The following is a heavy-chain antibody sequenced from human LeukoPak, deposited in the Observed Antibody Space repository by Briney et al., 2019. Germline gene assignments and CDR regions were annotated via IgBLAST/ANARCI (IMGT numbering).Heavy chain of an antibody. J-gene: IGHJ4*02. D-gene: IGHD3/OR15-3a*01. CDR2: ISSSGST. CDR1: GGSISSYY. Sequence: KPSETLSLTCTVSGGSISSYYWIWIRQPPGQGLEWIGYISSSGSTNYTPSLKSRVTISVDTSKNQFSLNLSSVTAADTAVYSCARGDFELDYWGQGTLVTVSS. V-gene: IGHV4-59*01. CDR3: ARGDFELDY.